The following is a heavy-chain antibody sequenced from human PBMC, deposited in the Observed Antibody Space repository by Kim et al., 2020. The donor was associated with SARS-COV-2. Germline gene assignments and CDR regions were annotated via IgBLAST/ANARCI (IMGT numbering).Heavy chain of an antibody. J-gene: IGHJ4*02. D-gene: IGHD3-22*01. CDR3: ARARRNTMIVVVITTEVAYYFDY. CDR1: GYTFTSYD. Sequence: ASVKVSCKASGYTFTSYDINWVRQATGQVLEWMGWMNPNSGNTGYAQKFQGRVTMTRNTSISTAYMELSSLRSEDTAVYYCARARRNTMIVVVITTEVAYYFDYWGQGTLVTVSS. V-gene: IGHV1-8*01. CDR2: MNPNSGNT.